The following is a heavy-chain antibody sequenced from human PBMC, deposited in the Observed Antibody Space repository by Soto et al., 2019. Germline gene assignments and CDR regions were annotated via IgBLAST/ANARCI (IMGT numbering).Heavy chain of an antibody. CDR2: ISPMFGVA. V-gene: IGHV1-69*01. J-gene: IGHJ4*02. CDR3: AREVQVHTPAFVY. Sequence: QVQLVQSGAEMKKPGSSVKVSCQSSGGTFNTYAMNWVRQAPGQGPEWMGDISPMFGVANYAPKFQGRVTITAEESTGTSYMQLSSLTSEDTALYVCAREVQVHTPAFVYWGQGTLVTVSS. CDR1: GGTFNTYA. D-gene: IGHD3-10*01.